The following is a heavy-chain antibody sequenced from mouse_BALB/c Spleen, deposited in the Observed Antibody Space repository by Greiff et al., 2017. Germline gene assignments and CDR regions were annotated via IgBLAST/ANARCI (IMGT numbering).Heavy chain of an antibody. Sequence: QVHVKQSGAELMKPGASVKISCKATGYTFSSYWIEWVKQRPGHGLEWIGEILPGSGSTNYNEKFKGKATFTADTSSNTAYMQLSSLTSEDSAVYYCARYGVRRGYFDYWGQGTTLTVSS. CDR1: GYTFSSYW. D-gene: IGHD2-14*01. CDR2: ILPGSGST. J-gene: IGHJ2*01. V-gene: IGHV1-9*01. CDR3: ARYGVRRGYFDY.